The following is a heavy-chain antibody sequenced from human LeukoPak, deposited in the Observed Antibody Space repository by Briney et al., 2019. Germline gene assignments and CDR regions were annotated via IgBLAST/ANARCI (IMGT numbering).Heavy chain of an antibody. J-gene: IGHJ6*02. D-gene: IGHD6-19*01. Sequence: PGGSLRLSCAASGFTFSSYSMNWVRQAPGKGLEWVSSISSSSSYIYYADSVKGRFTISRDNAKNSLYLQMNSLRAEDTAVYYCARAGGSGWTRYYYYYGMDVWGQGTTVTVSS. CDR2: ISSSSSYI. CDR3: ARAGGSGWTRYYYYYGMDV. V-gene: IGHV3-21*01. CDR1: GFTFSSYS.